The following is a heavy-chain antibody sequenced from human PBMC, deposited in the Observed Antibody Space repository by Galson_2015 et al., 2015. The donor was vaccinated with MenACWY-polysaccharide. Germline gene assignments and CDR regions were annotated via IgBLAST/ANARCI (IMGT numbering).Heavy chain of an antibody. CDR2: ISWNSGSI. V-gene: IGHV3-9*01. CDR3: AKGATTVVTETHFDY. CDR1: GFTFDDYA. J-gene: IGHJ4*02. D-gene: IGHD4-23*01. Sequence: SLRLSCAASGFTFDDYAMHWVRQAPGKGLGWVSGISWNSGSIGYADSVKGRFTISRDNAKNSLYLQMNSLRAEDTALYYCAKGATTVVTETHFDYWGQGTLVTVSS.